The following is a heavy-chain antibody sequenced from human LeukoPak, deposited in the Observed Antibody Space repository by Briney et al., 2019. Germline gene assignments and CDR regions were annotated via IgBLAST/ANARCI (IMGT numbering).Heavy chain of an antibody. CDR1: GYSISSGYY. J-gene: IGHJ6*03. CDR3: ARGITMIVVVMNYYMDV. Sequence: SETLSLTCAVSGYSISSGYYWGWIRQPPGKGLEWIGEINHSGSTNYNPSLKSRVTISVDTSKNQFSLKLSSVTAADTAVYYCARGITMIVVVMNYYMDVWGKGTTVTVSS. CDR2: INHSGST. D-gene: IGHD3-22*01. V-gene: IGHV4-38-2*01.